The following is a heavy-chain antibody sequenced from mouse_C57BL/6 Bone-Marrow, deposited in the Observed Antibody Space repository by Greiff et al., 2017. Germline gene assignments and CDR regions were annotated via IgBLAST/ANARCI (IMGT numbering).Heavy chain of an antibody. CDR2: ISGGGGNT. CDR1: GFTFSSYT. V-gene: IGHV5-9*01. Sequence: EVQLQESGGGLVKPGGSLKLSCAASGFTFSSYTMSWVRQTPEKRLEWVATISGGGGNTYYPDSVKGRVTISRDNAKHTLYLQMSSLRSEDTALEYCARQRDWAAWVAYWGQGTLVTVSA. D-gene: IGHD4-1*01. J-gene: IGHJ3*01. CDR3: ARQRDWAAWVAY.